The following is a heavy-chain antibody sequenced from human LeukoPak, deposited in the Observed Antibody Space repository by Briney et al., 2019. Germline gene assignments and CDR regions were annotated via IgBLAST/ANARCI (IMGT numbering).Heavy chain of an antibody. CDR2: SNHSGST. D-gene: IGHD2-15*01. J-gene: IGHJ4*02. CDR3: ARLGCSWRY. Sequence: SETLSLTCAVYGGSFSGYYWSWIRQPPGKGLEWIGESNHSGSTNYNPSLTSRVTISVDTSKNQFSLKLSSVTAADTAVYYCARLGCSWRYWGQGTLVTVSS. CDR1: GGSFSGYY. V-gene: IGHV4-34*01.